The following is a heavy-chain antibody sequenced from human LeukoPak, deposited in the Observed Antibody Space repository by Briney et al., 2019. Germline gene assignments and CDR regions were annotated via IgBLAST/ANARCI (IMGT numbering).Heavy chain of an antibody. CDR1: GFTFSSYG. CDR2: ISYDGSNK. Sequence: PGGSLRLSCAASGFTFSSYGMHWVRQAPGKGLEWVAVISYDGSNKYYADSVKGRFTISRDNSKNTLNLQMNSLRAEDTAVYYCAKGHASGPSDYWGQGTLVTVSS. V-gene: IGHV3-30*18. D-gene: IGHD3-3*01. CDR3: AKGHASGPSDY. J-gene: IGHJ4*02.